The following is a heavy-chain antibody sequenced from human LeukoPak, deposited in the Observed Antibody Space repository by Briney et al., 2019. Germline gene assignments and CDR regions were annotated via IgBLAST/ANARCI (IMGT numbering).Heavy chain of an antibody. D-gene: IGHD3-10*01. V-gene: IGHV1-18*01. CDR1: GYTFTSYG. J-gene: IGHJ4*02. CDR2: ISAYNGNT. CDR3: ARDPNARFTYLGSGSYWSY. Sequence: GASVKVSCKASGYTFTSYGISWVRQAPGQGLEWMGWISAYNGNTNYAQKLQGRVTMTTDTPTSTAYMELRSLRSDDTAVYYCARDPNARFTYLGSGSYWSYWGQGTLVTVSS.